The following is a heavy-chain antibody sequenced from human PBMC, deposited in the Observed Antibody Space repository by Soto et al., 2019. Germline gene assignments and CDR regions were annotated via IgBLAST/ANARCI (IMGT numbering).Heavy chain of an antibody. CDR2: TSYDGIDK. CDR1: GFSFSTYA. D-gene: IGHD3-10*01. Sequence: QVQLVESGGGVVQPGRSLRLSCAASGFSFSTYAMYWVRQAPGKGLEWVTGTSYDGIDKDYTDSVKGRFTISRDNSNNTLYLEMYSLRGEDTAVYYCARNMRPGGFDSGMDVWCHGTTVTVCS. CDR3: ARNMRPGGFDSGMDV. J-gene: IGHJ6*02. V-gene: IGHV3-30-3*01.